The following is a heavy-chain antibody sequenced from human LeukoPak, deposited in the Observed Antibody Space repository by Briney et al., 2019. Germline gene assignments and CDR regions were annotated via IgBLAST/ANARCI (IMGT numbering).Heavy chain of an antibody. CDR3: ARETSPSGIVGAIRFDY. D-gene: IGHD1-26*01. CDR1: GFTFSTYS. CDR2: ISSSSAYI. Sequence: GGSLRLSCAASGFTFSTYSMNWVRQAPGKGLEWVSSISSSSAYIYYADSVKGRFTISRDNAKNSLYLQMNSLRAEDTAVYYCARETSPSGIVGAIRFDYWGQGTLVTVSS. J-gene: IGHJ4*02. V-gene: IGHV3-21*01.